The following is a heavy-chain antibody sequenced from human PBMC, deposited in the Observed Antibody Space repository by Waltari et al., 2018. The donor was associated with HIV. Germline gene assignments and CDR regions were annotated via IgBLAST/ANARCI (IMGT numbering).Heavy chain of an antibody. CDR2: IYPVDSDT. V-gene: IGHV5-51*01. CDR3: ARLGYCSSARCPSGYYYSHGMGV. D-gene: IGHD2-2*01. Sequence: EVQLVQSGAEVKKPGESLKISCKGSGYNFTTYWIGWVRQMPGKGLEWMGIIYPVDSDTRYSPAFRGQVTISADKSMSTAYLQWSSLQASDTAIYYCARLGYCSSARCPSGYYYSHGMGVWGQGTTVTVSS. J-gene: IGHJ6*02. CDR1: GYNFTTYW.